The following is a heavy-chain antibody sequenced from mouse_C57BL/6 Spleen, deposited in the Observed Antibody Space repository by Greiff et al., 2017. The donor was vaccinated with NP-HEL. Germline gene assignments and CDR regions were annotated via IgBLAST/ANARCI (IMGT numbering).Heavy chain of an antibody. CDR1: GYTFTDYY. J-gene: IGHJ1*03. D-gene: IGHD3-2*02. CDR3: ATRLLPLDFDV. V-gene: IGHV1-77*01. CDR2: IGTGSGST. Sequence: QVKLQQSGAELVKPGASVKISCKASGYTFTDYYINWVQQRPGQGLEWIGKIGTGSGSTYYNETVKGRATLTADKSSSTAYMQLSSLTSEDAAVYFCATRLLPLDFDVWGTGTTVTVSS.